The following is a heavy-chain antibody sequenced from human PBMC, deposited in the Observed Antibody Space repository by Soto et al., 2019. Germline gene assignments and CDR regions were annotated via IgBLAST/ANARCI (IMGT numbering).Heavy chain of an antibody. CDR3: ARRHSSNWYGLDY. D-gene: IGHD6-13*01. CDR2: IYHTGST. J-gene: IGHJ4*02. Sequence: ETLSLTCAVSGYSISNGYYWGWIRQPPGKGLEWIGSIYHTGSTYYNPSLKSRVTISVDTSKNQFSLKLSSVTAADTAVYYCARRHSSNWYGLDYWGQGTLVTVSS. V-gene: IGHV4-38-2*01. CDR1: GYSISNGYY.